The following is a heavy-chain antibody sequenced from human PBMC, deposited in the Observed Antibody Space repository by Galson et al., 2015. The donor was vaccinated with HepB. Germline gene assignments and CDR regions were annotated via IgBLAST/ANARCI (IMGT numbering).Heavy chain of an antibody. CDR3: AKARIVLVVYAPFDY. CDR2: ISGSGGST. V-gene: IGHV3-23*01. J-gene: IGHJ4*02. CDR1: GFTFSSYA. D-gene: IGHD2-8*02. Sequence: SLRLSCAASGFTFSSYAMSWVRQAPGKGLEWVSAISGSGGSTYYADSVKGRFTISRDNSKNTLYLQMNSLRAEDTAVYYCAKARIVLVVYAPFDYWGQGTLVTVSS.